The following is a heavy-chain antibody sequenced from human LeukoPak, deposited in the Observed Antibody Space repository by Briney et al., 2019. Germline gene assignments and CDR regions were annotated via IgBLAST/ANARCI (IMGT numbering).Heavy chain of an antibody. D-gene: IGHD3-22*01. CDR2: ISSSSSYI. CDR1: GFTFSSYS. CDR3: ARSYGDYYDSSGYYQQYVDY. V-gene: IGHV3-21*01. Sequence: GGSLRLSCAASGFTFSSYSMNWVRQAPGKGLEWVSSISSSSSYIYYADSVKGRFTISRDNAKNSLYLQMNRLRAEDTAVYYCARSYGDYYDSSGYYQQYVDYWGQGTLVTVSS. J-gene: IGHJ4*02.